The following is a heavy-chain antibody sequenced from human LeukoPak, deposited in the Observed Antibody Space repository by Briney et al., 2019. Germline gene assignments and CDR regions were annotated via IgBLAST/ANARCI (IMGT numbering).Heavy chain of an antibody. J-gene: IGHJ5*02. Sequence: ASVKVSCKASGYTFTSYGISWVRQAPGQGLEWMGWISAYNGNTNYAQKFQGRVTITTDESTSTAYMELSSLRSEDTAVYYCARDLFSEQLGFDPWGQGTLVTVSS. CDR3: ARDLFSEQLGFDP. CDR2: ISAYNGNT. CDR1: GYTFTSYG. V-gene: IGHV1-18*01. D-gene: IGHD6-13*01.